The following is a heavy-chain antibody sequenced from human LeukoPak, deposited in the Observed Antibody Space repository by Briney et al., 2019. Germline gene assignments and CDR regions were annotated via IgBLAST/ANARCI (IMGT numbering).Heavy chain of an antibody. CDR2: IRYDGSNK. Sequence: PGGSLRLSCAASGFTFSSYGMHWVRLAPGKGLEWVAFIRYDGSNKYYADSVKGRFTISRDNSKNTPYLQMNSLRAEDTAVYYCAKDYWDYYDSSGSTFDYWGQGTLVTVSS. CDR1: GFTFSSYG. D-gene: IGHD3-22*01. CDR3: AKDYWDYYDSSGSTFDY. V-gene: IGHV3-30*02. J-gene: IGHJ4*02.